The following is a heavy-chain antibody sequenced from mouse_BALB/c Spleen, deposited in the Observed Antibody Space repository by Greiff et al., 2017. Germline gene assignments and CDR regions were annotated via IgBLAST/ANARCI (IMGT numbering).Heavy chain of an antibody. CDR1: EYEFPSHD. Sequence: EVQVVESGGGLVQPGESLKLSCESNEYEFPSHDMSWVRKTPEKRLELVAAINSDGGSTYYPDTMERRFIISRDNTKKTLYLQMSSLRSEDTALYYCARQGYDYDGAWFAYWGQGTLVTVSA. CDR3: ARQGYDYDGAWFAY. V-gene: IGHV5-2*01. D-gene: IGHD2-4*01. CDR2: INSDGGST. J-gene: IGHJ3*01.